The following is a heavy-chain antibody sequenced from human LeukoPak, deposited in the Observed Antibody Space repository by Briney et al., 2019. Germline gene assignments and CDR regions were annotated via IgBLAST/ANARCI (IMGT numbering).Heavy chain of an antibody. CDR1: GFTLSSYS. J-gene: IGHJ3*02. CDR2: ISSSSSFI. Sequence: GGSLRLSCAASGFTLSSYSTNWVRQAPGKGLEWVSSISSSSSFIYYADSVKGRFTISRDNSKNTLYLQMHSLRAEDTAVYYCVRVRHSGYDLMAFDIWGQGTVVTVSS. CDR3: VRVRHSGYDLMAFDI. D-gene: IGHD5-12*01. V-gene: IGHV3-21*06.